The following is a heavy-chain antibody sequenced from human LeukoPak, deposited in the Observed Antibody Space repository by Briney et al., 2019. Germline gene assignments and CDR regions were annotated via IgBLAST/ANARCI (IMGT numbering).Heavy chain of an antibody. CDR2: INPSGGST. V-gene: IGHV1-46*01. D-gene: IGHD2-2*01. CDR3: ARVVPAEGGFDY. CDR1: GYTFTGYY. J-gene: IGHJ4*02. Sequence: ASVTVSCKASGYTFTGYYMHWVRQAPGQGLEWMGIINPSGGSTSYAQKFQGRVTMTRDTSTSTVYMELSSLRPEDTAVYYCARVVPAEGGFDYWGQGTLVTVSS.